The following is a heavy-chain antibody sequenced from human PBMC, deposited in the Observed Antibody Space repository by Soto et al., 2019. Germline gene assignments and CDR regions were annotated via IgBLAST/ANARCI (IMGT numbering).Heavy chain of an antibody. CDR2: ISYDGSNK. D-gene: IGHD1-26*01. V-gene: IGHV3-30-3*01. CDR1: GFTFSSYA. CDR3: ARDNEGGGGSYIGY. J-gene: IGHJ4*02. Sequence: GGSLRLSCAASGFTFSSYAMHWVRQAPGKGLEWVAVISYDGSNKYYADSVKGRFTISRDNSKNTLYLQMNSLRAEDTAVYYCARDNEGGGGSYIGYWGQGTLVTVSS.